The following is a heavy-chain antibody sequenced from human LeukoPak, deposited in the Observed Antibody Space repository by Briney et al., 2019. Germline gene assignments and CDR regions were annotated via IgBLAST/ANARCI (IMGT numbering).Heavy chain of an antibody. CDR3: SKDTDYDYVWGSYRRPFDY. J-gene: IGHJ4*02. Sequence: PGGSLRLSCAASGFTFSSYAMSWVRQAPGKGLEWVSAISGSGGSTYYADSVKGRFTISRDNSKNTLYLQMNSLRAEDTAVYYCSKDTDYDYVWGSYRRPFDYWGQGTLVTVSS. V-gene: IGHV3-23*01. D-gene: IGHD3-16*02. CDR1: GFTFSSYA. CDR2: ISGSGGST.